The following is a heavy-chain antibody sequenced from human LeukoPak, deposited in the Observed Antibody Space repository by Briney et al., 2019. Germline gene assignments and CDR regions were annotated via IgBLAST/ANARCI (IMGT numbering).Heavy chain of an antibody. CDR1: GDSISRSHYY. V-gene: IGHV4-39*01. J-gene: IGHJ4*02. Sequence: PSETLSLTCTVSGDSISRSHYYWGWLRQPPGKGLEWIGNIYYSGITYHNPSLKSRVTISVDTSRNQFSLKLSSVTAADTAVYYCARLEREVRDYWGQGTLVTVSS. CDR3: ARLEREVRDY. CDR2: IYYSGIT. D-gene: IGHD5-24*01.